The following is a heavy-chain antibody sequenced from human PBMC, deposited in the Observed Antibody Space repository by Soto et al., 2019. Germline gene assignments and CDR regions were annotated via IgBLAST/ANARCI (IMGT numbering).Heavy chain of an antibody. Sequence: SETLSLTCTVSGDSISSYYWSWIRQPPGKGLEWIGYIYYSGSTNYNPSLKSRVTISVDTSKNQFSLKLSSVTAADTAVYYCARMTTSFLNYFDYWGQGTLVTVSS. V-gene: IGHV4-59*01. D-gene: IGHD4-17*01. CDR2: IYYSGST. CDR3: ARMTTSFLNYFDY. CDR1: GDSISSYY. J-gene: IGHJ4*02.